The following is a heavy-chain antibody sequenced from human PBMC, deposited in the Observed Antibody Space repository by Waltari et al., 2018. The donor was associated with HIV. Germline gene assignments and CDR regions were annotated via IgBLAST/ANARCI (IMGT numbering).Heavy chain of an antibody. J-gene: IGHJ2*01. V-gene: IGHV4-38-2*01. Sequence: QVQLQESGPGLLKPSETLSLTCVVSGYSISSDDNWGWVRQPPGKGLELIGCVYHSGDTLHNPSLNSRVTISIDTSKSQFSLKLSSVTAADTAVYYCARAGVVPALFDLWGRGTLVTVSS. CDR1: GYSISSDDN. CDR2: VYHSGDT. CDR3: ARAGVVPALFDL. D-gene: IGHD2-2*01.